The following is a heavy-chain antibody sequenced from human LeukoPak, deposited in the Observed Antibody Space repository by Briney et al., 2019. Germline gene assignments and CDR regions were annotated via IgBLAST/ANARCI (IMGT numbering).Heavy chain of an antibody. V-gene: IGHV4-34*01. CDR2: INHSGST. D-gene: IGHD3-22*01. Sequence: SETLSLTCAVYGGSFSGYYWSWIRQPPGKGLEWIGEINHSGSTNYNPSLKSRVTISVDTSKNQFSLKLSSVTAADTAVYYCARGRGWLFPPYYFDYWGQGTLVTVSS. J-gene: IGHJ4*02. CDR3: ARGRGWLFPPYYFDY. CDR1: GGSFSGYY.